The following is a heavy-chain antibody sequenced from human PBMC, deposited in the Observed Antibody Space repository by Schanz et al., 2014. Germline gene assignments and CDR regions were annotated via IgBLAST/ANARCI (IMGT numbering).Heavy chain of an antibody. Sequence: EVHLLESGGGLVEPGGSLRLSCATSGFSLDIFAVSWVRQAPGKGLEWVSRINGDGSNTNYADSVKGRFTISRDNAKNTLYLQMNSLSAEDTAVYYCAKGRFGELSAFDIWGQGTMVTVSS. D-gene: IGHD3-10*01. CDR2: INGDGSNT. V-gene: IGHV3-23*01. CDR1: GFSLDIFA. CDR3: AKGRFGELSAFDI. J-gene: IGHJ3*02.